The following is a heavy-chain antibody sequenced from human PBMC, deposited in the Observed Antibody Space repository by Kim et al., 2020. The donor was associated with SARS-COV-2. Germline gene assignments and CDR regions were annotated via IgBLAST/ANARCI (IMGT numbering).Heavy chain of an antibody. CDR1: GGSISSSSYY. CDR2: IYYSGST. CDR3: ARARRQVPRRAVVVNTYYFDY. V-gene: IGHV4-39*01. J-gene: IGHJ4*02. Sequence: SETLSLTCTVSGGSISSSSYYWGWIRQPPGKGLEWIGSIYYSGSTYYNPSLKSRVTISVDTSKNQFSLKLSSVTAADTAVYCCARARRQVPRRAVVVNTYYFDYWGQGTLVTVSS. D-gene: IGHD3-22*01.